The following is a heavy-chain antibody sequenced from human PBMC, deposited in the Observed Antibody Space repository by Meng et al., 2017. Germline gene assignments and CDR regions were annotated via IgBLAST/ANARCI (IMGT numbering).Heavy chain of an antibody. D-gene: IGHD4-17*01. CDR3: ARRDYGDYAASGY. CDR1: GFTVSSNY. CDR2: IYSGGST. Sequence: GESLKISCAASGFTVSSNYMSWVRQAPGKGLEWVSVIYSGGSTHYADSVKGRFTISRDNSKNTLYLQMNSLRAEDTAVYYCARRDYGDYAASGYWGQGTLVTVSS. J-gene: IGHJ4*02. V-gene: IGHV3-66*02.